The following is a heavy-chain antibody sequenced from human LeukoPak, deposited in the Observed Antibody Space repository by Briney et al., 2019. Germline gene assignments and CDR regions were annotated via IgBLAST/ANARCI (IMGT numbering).Heavy chain of an antibody. CDR2: IIPIFGTA. J-gene: IGHJ3*02. CDR3: ARSKGYCSGGSCYQDAFDI. V-gene: IGHV1-69*06. D-gene: IGHD2-15*01. CDR1: GGTFSSYA. Sequence: SVKVSCKASGGTFSSYAISWVRQAPGQGLEWMGGIIPIFGTANYAQKFQGRVTITADKSTSTAYMELSSLRSEDTAVYYCARSKGYCSGGSCYQDAFDIWGQGTMVTVSS.